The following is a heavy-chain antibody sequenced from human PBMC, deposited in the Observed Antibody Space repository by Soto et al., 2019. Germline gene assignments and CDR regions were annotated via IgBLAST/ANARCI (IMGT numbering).Heavy chain of an antibody. D-gene: IGHD3-9*01. J-gene: IGHJ4*02. CDR1: GFTFRNYA. Sequence: EVQLLDSGGGLVQPGGSLRLSCDASGFTFRNYAMNWVRQAPGKGLDWVSAISGSGGSTYYADSVKGRFTISRDNSKNTMYLQMTNLSAEDTAVYYCAKGPLDSVYYLDYWGQGTLVTVSS. CDR2: ISGSGGST. V-gene: IGHV3-23*01. CDR3: AKGPLDSVYYLDY.